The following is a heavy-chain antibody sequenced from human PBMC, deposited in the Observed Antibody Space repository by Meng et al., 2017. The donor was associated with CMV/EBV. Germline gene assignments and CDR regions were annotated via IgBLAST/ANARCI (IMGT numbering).Heavy chain of an antibody. CDR2: IYYSGST. Sequence: SETLSLTCTVSGGSISSSSYYWGWLRQPPGKGLEWIGSIYYSGSTYYNPSLKSRVTISVDTSKNQFSLKLSSVTAADTAVYYCARDTIAASGEGMDVWGQGTTVTVSS. V-gene: IGHV4-39*07. J-gene: IGHJ6*02. CDR1: GGSISSSSYY. CDR3: ARDTIAASGEGMDV. D-gene: IGHD6-13*01.